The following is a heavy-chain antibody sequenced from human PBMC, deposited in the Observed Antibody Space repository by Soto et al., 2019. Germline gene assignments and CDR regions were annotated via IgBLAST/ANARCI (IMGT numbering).Heavy chain of an antibody. D-gene: IGHD2-2*01. CDR3: ARFSCNSPNCVPLDP. CDR2: IYYSGSA. V-gene: IGHV4-39*01. Sequence: SETLSLTCSVSGGSISSVSYYWGWIRQPPGKGLEWIGSIYYSGSAYYSPSLKSRVTMSVDTSKNQLSLELRSVTAADTAVYYCARFSCNSPNCVPLDPWGQGTLVTVSS. J-gene: IGHJ5*02. CDR1: GGSISSVSYY.